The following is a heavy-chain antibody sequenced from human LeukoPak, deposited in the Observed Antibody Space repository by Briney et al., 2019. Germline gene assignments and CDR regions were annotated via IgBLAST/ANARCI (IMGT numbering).Heavy chain of an antibody. V-gene: IGHV4-59*02. CDR1: GGSVNSYY. D-gene: IGHD3-10*01. CDR2: IDYSGNT. J-gene: IGHJ3*02. CDR3: ARERGEGDAFDI. Sequence: PSETLSLTCTVSGGSVNSYYWSWIRQPPGKGLEWLGYIDYSGNTNYSPSLQSRVTISVDTSKNQFSLKLSSVTAADTAVYYCARERGEGDAFDIWGQGTMVTVSS.